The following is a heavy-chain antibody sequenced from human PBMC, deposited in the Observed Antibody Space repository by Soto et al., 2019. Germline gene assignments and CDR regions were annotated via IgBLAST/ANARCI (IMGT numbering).Heavy chain of an antibody. CDR3: ARSPSRMAAETQLDP. J-gene: IGHJ5*02. CDR2: INGGAGDT. CDR1: GYIFASYA. V-gene: IGHV1-3*01. Sequence: QVQLVQSGAEVRKPGASVKISCKASGYIFASYAIHWLRQAPGQRLEWMGWINGGAGDTRYSVNFQGRVTFTRDTAATTVFMDLSSLSSADTAIYYCARSPSRMAAETQLDPWGQGTLVSVSS. D-gene: IGHD6-6*01.